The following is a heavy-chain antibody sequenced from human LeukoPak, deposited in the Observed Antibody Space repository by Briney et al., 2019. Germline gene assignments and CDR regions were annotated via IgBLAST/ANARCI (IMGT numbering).Heavy chain of an antibody. CDR3: ATQGKYGDYLDY. J-gene: IGHJ4*02. CDR2: IYYSGST. D-gene: IGHD4-17*01. CDR1: GGSIGSSTYD. V-gene: IGHV4-39*01. Sequence: PSETLSLTCTVSGGSIGSSTYDWGWVRQPPGKGLEWIGSIYYSGSTYYNPSLKSRVTISVDTSNNQFSLKLSSVTAADTAVHFCATQGKYGDYLDYWGQGTLVTVSS.